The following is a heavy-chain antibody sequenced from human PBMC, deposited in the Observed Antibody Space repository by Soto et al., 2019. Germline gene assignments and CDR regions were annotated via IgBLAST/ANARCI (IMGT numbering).Heavy chain of an antibody. D-gene: IGHD3-9*01. Sequence: GGSLRLSCAASGFTFSSYAMHWVRQAPGKGLEWVAVISYDGSNKYYADSVKGRFTISRDNSKNTLYLQMNSLRAEDTAVYYCARDLGPFRYDILTGYPTLDYWGQGTLVTVSS. CDR3: ARDLGPFRYDILTGYPTLDY. J-gene: IGHJ4*02. CDR2: ISYDGSNK. CDR1: GFTFSSYA. V-gene: IGHV3-30-3*01.